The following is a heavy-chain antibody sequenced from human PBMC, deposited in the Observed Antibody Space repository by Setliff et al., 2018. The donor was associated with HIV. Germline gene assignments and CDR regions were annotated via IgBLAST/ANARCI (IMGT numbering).Heavy chain of an antibody. Sequence: SETLSLTCTVSGDSINRGSNYWSWSRKPAWKGLEWIGRIYTSGPRYNPSLENRVTISVDTSKSQFVLMLSSVTAADTAVYYCARASSDIPGVDSNYFDDWGQGTLVTVSS. CDR3: ARASSDIPGVDSNYFDD. V-gene: IGHV4-61*02. CDR2: IYTSGP. CDR1: GDSINRGSNY. J-gene: IGHJ4*02. D-gene: IGHD2-2*01.